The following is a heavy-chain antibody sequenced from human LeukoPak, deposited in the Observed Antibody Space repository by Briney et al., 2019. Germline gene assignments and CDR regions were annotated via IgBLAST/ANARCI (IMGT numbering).Heavy chain of an antibody. D-gene: IGHD6-25*01. CDR3: ARDQERLDMDV. V-gene: IGHV3-74*01. CDR2: INSDGSST. CDR1: GFTFSSYG. J-gene: IGHJ6*03. Sequence: GGSLRLSCAASGFTFSSYGMTWVRQAPGKGLVWVSRINSDGSSTSYADSVKGRFTISRDNAKNTLYLQMNSLRAEDTAVYYCARDQERLDMDVWGKGTTVTVSS.